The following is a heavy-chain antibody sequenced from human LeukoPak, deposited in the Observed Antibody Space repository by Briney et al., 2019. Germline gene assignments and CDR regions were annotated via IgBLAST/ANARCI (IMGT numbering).Heavy chain of an antibody. J-gene: IGHJ5*02. Sequence: SETLSLTCTVSGGSISSYYWSWIRQPAGKGLEWIGRIYTSGSTNYNPSLKSRVTMSVDTSKNQFSLKLSSVTAADTAVYFCTRDTGTTGEVKFDPWGQGTLVTVSS. D-gene: IGHD4-17*01. CDR2: IYTSGST. V-gene: IGHV4-4*07. CDR3: TRDTGTTGEVKFDP. CDR1: GGSISSYY.